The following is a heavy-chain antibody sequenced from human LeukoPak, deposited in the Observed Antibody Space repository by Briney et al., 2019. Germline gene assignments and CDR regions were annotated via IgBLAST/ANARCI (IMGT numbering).Heavy chain of an antibody. CDR2: IIPILGIT. D-gene: IGHD1-1*01. J-gene: IGHJ1*01. CDR1: GGTFSSYA. CDR3: ARLDVGEYFQL. V-gene: IGHV1-69*04. Sequence: SVKVSCKASGGTFSSYAISWVRQAPGQGLEWMGRIIPILGITNYAQKFQGRVTITADKSTRTAYMELSSLRSEDTAVYYCARLDVGEYFQLWGQGTLVTVSS.